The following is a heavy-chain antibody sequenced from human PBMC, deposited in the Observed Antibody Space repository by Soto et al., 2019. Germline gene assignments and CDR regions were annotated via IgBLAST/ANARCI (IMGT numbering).Heavy chain of an antibody. Sequence: QITLKESGPTLVKPTQTLTLTCTFSGFSLSTDGVGVCWIRQPPGKALEWLALIYWDDDQRYSPSLKTRLTITKDTSKNQVVLTMTNMDPVDTATYYCAHAYGGTSWPNDAFDVWCQGTVVTVSS. J-gene: IGHJ3*01. CDR1: GFSLSTDGVG. D-gene: IGHD2-2*01. CDR3: AHAYGGTSWPNDAFDV. V-gene: IGHV2-5*02. CDR2: IYWDDDQ.